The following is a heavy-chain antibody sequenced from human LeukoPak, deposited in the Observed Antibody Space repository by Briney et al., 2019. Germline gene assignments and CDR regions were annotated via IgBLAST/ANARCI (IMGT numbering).Heavy chain of an antibody. Sequence: GVLRLSCAASGFPFTTYWMHWVRQAPGKGLVWVSGINSDGSSTTYADSVKGRFTISRDNAKNTLYLQMNSLRAEDTAVYYCAGSSGWYDYWGQGTLVTVSS. D-gene: IGHD6-19*01. CDR3: AGSSGWYDY. CDR1: GFPFTTYW. CDR2: INSDGSST. V-gene: IGHV3-74*01. J-gene: IGHJ4*02.